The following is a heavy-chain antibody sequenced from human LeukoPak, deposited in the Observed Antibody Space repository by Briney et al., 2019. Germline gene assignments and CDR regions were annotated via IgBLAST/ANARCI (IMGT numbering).Heavy chain of an antibody. J-gene: IGHJ4*02. D-gene: IGHD2-2*01. Sequence: APVKVSCKASGYTFPGYYMHSVRQAPGQGLEWMGWINPNSGGTNYAQKFQGRVTMTRDTSISTAYMELSRLRSDDTAVYYCARDTAFIGYCSSTSCYPPYYFDYWGQGTLVTVSS. CDR2: INPNSGGT. V-gene: IGHV1-2*02. CDR3: ARDTAFIGYCSSTSCYPPYYFDY. CDR1: GYTFPGYY.